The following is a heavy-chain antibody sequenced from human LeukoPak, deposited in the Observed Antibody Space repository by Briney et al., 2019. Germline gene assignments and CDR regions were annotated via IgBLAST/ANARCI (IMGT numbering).Heavy chain of an antibody. J-gene: IGHJ4*02. CDR3: ARDPLAGYSSGWYSV. V-gene: IGHV3-21*01. D-gene: IGHD6-19*01. Sequence: GGSLRLSCAASRFTFSTYWMHWARQAPGKGLVWVSPISSSSSYIYYADSVKGRFTISRDNAKNSLYLQMNSLRAEDTAVYYCARDPLAGYSSGWYSVWGQGTLVTVSS. CDR2: ISSSSSYI. CDR1: RFTFSTYW.